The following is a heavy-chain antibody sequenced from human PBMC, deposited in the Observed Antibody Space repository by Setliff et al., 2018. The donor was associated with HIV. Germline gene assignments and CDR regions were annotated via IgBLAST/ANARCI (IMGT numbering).Heavy chain of an antibody. CDR3: ARDKGVVVTRGYNWFDP. V-gene: IGHV4-34*01. Sequence: PSETLSLTCAVYGGSFSSYYWSWIRQPPGKGLEWIGEINHSGSTNYNPSLKSRVAISVDTSKNQFSLKLRSVTAADTAVYYCARDKGVVVTRGYNWFDPWGQGTLVTVSS. CDR1: GGSFSSYY. CDR2: INHSGST. D-gene: IGHD2-15*01. J-gene: IGHJ5*02.